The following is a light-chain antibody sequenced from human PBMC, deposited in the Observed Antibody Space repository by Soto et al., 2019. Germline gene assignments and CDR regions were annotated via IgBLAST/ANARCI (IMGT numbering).Light chain of an antibody. CDR3: QKYVTSAIT. J-gene: IGKJ5*01. CDR1: HTVRNNH. V-gene: IGKV3-20*01. CDR2: AAS. Sequence: VFTPAAGSLSLSRVERATLSCMATHTVRNNHLAWYQQNPGQAHGLLIYAASTRATGSPDRFTGGGSGIDPTPTISSLEPEDVALYYCQKYVTSAITFGQGTRLEI.